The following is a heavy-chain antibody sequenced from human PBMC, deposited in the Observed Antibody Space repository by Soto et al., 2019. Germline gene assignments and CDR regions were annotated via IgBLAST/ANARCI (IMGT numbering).Heavy chain of an antibody. V-gene: IGHV1-3*04. J-gene: IGHJ5*02. CDR2: INTGNGNT. CDR1: GYRFTSYT. D-gene: IGHD2-2*01. CDR3: ARADCSSTTCSLGFDP. Sequence: ASVKVSCKASGYRFTSYTMHWVRQAPGQRLEWMGWINTGNGNTEYSQRFQGRVTITRDTTASTAYMELSSLRSEDTAVYHCARADCSSTTCSLGFDPWGQGTLVTVSS.